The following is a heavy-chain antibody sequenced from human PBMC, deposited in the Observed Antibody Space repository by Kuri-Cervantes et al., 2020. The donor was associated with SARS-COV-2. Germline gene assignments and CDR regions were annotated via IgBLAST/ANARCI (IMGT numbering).Heavy chain of an antibody. CDR1: GYTFTTYG. CDR2: INAHNSNT. Sequence: ASVKVSCKASGYTFTTYGITWVRQAPGQGLEWMGWINAHNSNTNRAQKFQGRVTMTTDTSTSTAYMELRSLRSDDTAVYYCARTALEWLLYRYQAGYMDVWGKGTTVTVSS. D-gene: IGHD3-3*01. J-gene: IGHJ6*03. V-gene: IGHV1-18*04. CDR3: ARTALEWLLYRYQAGYMDV.